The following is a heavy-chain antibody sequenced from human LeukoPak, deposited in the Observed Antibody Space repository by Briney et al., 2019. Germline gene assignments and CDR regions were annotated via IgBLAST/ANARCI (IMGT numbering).Heavy chain of an antibody. CDR2: IYNSGST. J-gene: IGHJ4*02. CDR1: GGSVSSGSYH. CDR3: ARANDNYYDSSGFDY. D-gene: IGHD3-22*01. Sequence: SETLSLTCTVSGGSVSSGSYHWIWIRQPPGKGLEWIGHIYNSGSTNYNPSLKGRVIISVDTSKNQVSLRLTSVTAADTGVYWCARANDNYYDSSGFDYWGQGTLVTVSS. V-gene: IGHV4-61*01.